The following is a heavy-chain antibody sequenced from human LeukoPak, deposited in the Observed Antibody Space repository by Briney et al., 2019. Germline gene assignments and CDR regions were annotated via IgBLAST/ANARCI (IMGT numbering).Heavy chain of an antibody. J-gene: IGHJ6*02. CDR3: AREGEILYYGMDV. V-gene: IGHV4-59*01. CDR1: GGSISSYY. CDR2: IYYSGST. Sequence: PSATLSLTCTVSGGSISSYYWSWIRQPPGKGLEWIGYIYYSGSTNYNPSLKSRVTISVDTSKNQFSLKLSSVTAADTAVYYCAREGEILYYGMDVWGQGTTVTVSS. D-gene: IGHD1-26*01.